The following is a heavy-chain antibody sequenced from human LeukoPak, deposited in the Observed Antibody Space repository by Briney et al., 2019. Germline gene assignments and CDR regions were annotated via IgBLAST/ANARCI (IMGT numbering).Heavy chain of an antibody. Sequence: SETLSLTCTVSGGSISSSSYYWGWIRQPPGKGLEWIGSICYSGSTYYNPSLKSRVTISVDTSKNQFSLKLSSVTAADTAVYYCAIRGEPAYFDYWGQGTLVTVSS. CDR1: GGSISSSSYY. CDR3: AIRGEPAYFDY. CDR2: ICYSGST. V-gene: IGHV4-39*07. J-gene: IGHJ4*02. D-gene: IGHD1-14*01.